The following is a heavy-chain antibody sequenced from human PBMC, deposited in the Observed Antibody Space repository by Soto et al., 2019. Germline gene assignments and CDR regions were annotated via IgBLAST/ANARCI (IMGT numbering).Heavy chain of an antibody. CDR1: GYTFTSYG. CDR2: ISAYNGNT. J-gene: IGHJ6*03. D-gene: IGHD3-3*01. V-gene: IGHV1-18*01. Sequence: ASVKVSFKASGYTFTSYGISWVRQAPGQGLEWMGWISAYNGNTNYAQKLQGRVTMTTDTSTSTAYMELRSLRSDDTAVYYCARDRGVTDYYYYMDVWGKGTTVTVSS. CDR3: ARDRGVTDYYYYMDV.